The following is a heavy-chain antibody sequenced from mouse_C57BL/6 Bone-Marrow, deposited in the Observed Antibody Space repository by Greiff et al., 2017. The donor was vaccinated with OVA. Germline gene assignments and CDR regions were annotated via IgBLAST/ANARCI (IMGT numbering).Heavy chain of an antibody. CDR2: IYPRSGNT. V-gene: IGHV1-81*01. D-gene: IGHD2-1*01. J-gene: IGHJ3*01. Sequence: QVQLQQSGAELARPGASVKLSCKASGYTFTSYGISWVKQITGQGLEWIGEIYPRSGNTYYNEKFKGKATLTADKSSSTAYMELRSLTSEDSAVYFCARWDDLLLAYWGQGTLVTVSA. CDR3: ARWDDLLLAY. CDR1: GYTFTSYG.